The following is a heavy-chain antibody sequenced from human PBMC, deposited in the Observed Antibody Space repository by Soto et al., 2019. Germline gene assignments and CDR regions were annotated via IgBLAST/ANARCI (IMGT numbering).Heavy chain of an antibody. CDR3: ARWGAMVRGVIKSPRPYYYYGMDV. D-gene: IGHD3-10*01. V-gene: IGHV1-2*02. CDR1: GYTLTGYY. CDR2: INPNSGGT. J-gene: IGHJ6*02. Sequence: GASVKVSCKASGYTLTGYYMHWVRQAPGQGLEWMGWINPNSGGTNYAQKFQGRVTMTRDTSISTAYMELSRLRSDDTAVYYCARWGAMVRGVIKSPRPYYYYGMDVWXQGTTVTVSS.